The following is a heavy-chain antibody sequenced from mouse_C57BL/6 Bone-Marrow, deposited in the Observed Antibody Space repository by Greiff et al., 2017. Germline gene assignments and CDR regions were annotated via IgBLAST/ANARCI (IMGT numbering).Heavy chain of an antibody. Sequence: QVTLKVSGPELVKPGASVKISCKASGYAFSSSWMNWVKQRPGKGLEWIGRISPGDGDTNYNGKFKGKATLTADKSSSTAYMQLSSLTSEDSAVYFCANLHYYGSRWYFDVWGTGTTVTGSS. CDR1: GYAFSSSW. D-gene: IGHD1-1*01. CDR2: ISPGDGDT. J-gene: IGHJ1*03. CDR3: ANLHYYGSRWYFDV. V-gene: IGHV1-82*01.